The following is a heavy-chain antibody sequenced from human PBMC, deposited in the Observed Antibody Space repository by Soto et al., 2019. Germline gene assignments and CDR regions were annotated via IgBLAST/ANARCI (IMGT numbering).Heavy chain of an antibody. J-gene: IGHJ3*02. CDR2: IYYSGST. Sequence: QVQLQESGPGLVKPSQTLSLTCTVSGGSISSGGYYWSWIRQHPGKGLEWIGYIYYSGSTYYNPSLKSRVTISVDTSKNQFSLKLSSVTAADTAVYYCVGADYGDLLPPLDIWGQGTMVTVSS. D-gene: IGHD4-17*01. V-gene: IGHV4-31*03. CDR1: GGSISSGGYY. CDR3: VGADYGDLLPPLDI.